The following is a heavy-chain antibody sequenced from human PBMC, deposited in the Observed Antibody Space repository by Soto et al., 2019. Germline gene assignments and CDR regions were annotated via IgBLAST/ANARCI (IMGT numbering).Heavy chain of an antibody. Sequence: ASVKVSCTVSGYTLTELSMHWVRQAPGKGLEWMGGFDPEDGETIYAQKFQGRVTMTEDTSTDTAYMELSSLRSEDTAVYYCATTPPAGGFGELFYYYYMDVWGKGTTVTSP. V-gene: IGHV1-24*01. CDR1: GYTLTELS. D-gene: IGHD3-10*01. J-gene: IGHJ6*03. CDR2: FDPEDGET. CDR3: ATTPPAGGFGELFYYYYMDV.